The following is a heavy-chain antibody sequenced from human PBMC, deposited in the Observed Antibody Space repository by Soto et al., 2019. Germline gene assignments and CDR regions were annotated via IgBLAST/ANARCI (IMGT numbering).Heavy chain of an antibody. V-gene: IGHV1-18*01. CDR2: ISTYNDNT. CDR1: GYTFTIYG. J-gene: IGHJ4*02. Sequence: QVQLVQSGAEVKKPGASVTVSCKASGYTFTIYGISWIRQAPGQGLERMGWISTYNDNTNYPQKHQGRVTMTTDTSTSTAYMALRSLISDVTAVYYFARDSEGIPSTDYWGQGTLVTVSS. D-gene: IGHD3-10*01. CDR3: ARDSEGIPSTDY.